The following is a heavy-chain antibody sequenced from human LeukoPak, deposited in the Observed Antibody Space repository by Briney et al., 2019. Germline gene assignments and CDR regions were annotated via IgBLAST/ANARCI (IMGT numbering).Heavy chain of an antibody. Sequence: GGSLRLSCAASGFTFSSYSMNWVRQAPGKGLEWVSYISSSSSTIYYADSVKGRFTISRDNAKNSLYLQMNSLRAEDTAVYYCARSLPNYYDSSGSHAFDIWGQGTMVTVSS. CDR3: ARSLPNYYDSSGSHAFDI. V-gene: IGHV3-48*01. J-gene: IGHJ3*02. CDR2: ISSSSSTI. D-gene: IGHD3-22*01. CDR1: GFTFSSYS.